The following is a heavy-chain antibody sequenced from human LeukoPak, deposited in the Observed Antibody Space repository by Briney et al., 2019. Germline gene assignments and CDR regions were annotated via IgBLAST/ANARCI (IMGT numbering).Heavy chain of an antibody. CDR2: ISGGGDST. J-gene: IGHJ3*02. CDR1: GFTLSTYP. CDR3: AKDSVRGYSGYGNDGFDI. D-gene: IGHD5-12*01. Sequence: GGSLRLSCAASGFTLSTYPISWVRQAPGKGLEWVSAISGGGDSTYYADSVKGRFTISRDNSKNTLYLQMNSLRAEDTAVYYCAKDSVRGYSGYGNDGFDIWGQGTMVTVSS. V-gene: IGHV3-23*01.